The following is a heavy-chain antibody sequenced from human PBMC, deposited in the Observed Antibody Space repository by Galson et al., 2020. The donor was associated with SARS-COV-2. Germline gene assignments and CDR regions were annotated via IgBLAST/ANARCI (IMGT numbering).Heavy chain of an antibody. CDR3: AKDSGYHSGIDACDI. V-gene: IGHV3-23*01. CDR1: DFTFATYA. J-gene: IGHJ3*02. D-gene: IGHD3-22*01. Sequence: GGSLRLSCAASDFTFATYAMSWVRQAPGKGLEWVSATGPGGGTIHYADTVKGRFTISRANSKSTRYLQMNSVRAEDTAVYYSAKDSGYHSGIDACDIWGQGTMGTVSS. CDR2: TGPGGGTI.